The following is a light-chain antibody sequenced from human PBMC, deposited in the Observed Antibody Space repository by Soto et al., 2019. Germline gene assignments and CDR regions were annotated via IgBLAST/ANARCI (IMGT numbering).Light chain of an antibody. Sequence: EIVLTQSPGTLSLSPGERATLSCRAIQSVSNSYLAWYQQKPGQAPRLLIYGASSRATGIPDRFSGSGSETDFTLTISRLEPEDFAVYYCQQYSSSPPITFGQGTRLENK. CDR2: GAS. V-gene: IGKV3-20*01. CDR1: QSVSNSY. J-gene: IGKJ5*01. CDR3: QQYSSSPPIT.